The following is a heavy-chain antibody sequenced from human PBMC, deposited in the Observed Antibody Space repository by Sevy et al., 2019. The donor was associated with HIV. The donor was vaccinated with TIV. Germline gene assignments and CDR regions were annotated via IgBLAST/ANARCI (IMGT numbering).Heavy chain of an antibody. J-gene: IGHJ3*02. CDR1: GYTFTSYY. CDR3: ASDKTYYYDNRGDSPDAFDI. CDR2: INPSGGST. V-gene: IGHV1-46*01. D-gene: IGHD3-22*01. Sequence: AAVKVSCKASGYTFTSYYMHWVRQAPGQGLEWMGIINPSGGSTSYAQKFQGRVTMTRDTSTSTVYMELSSLRSEDTAVSYSASDKTYYYDNRGDSPDAFDIWGQGTSVTVSS.